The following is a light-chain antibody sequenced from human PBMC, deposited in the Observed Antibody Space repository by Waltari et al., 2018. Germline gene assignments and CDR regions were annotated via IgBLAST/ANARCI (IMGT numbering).Light chain of an antibody. CDR1: QSISNN. Sequence: EIVMTQSPATLSVSPGERATLSCRASQSISNNLGWYQQKPGRAPRRLSYGASTRATGIPARFSGSGSGTEFTLTINNMQSEDFAVYYCQQYNNWPPWTFGQGTKVEIK. CDR3: QQYNNWPPWT. CDR2: GAS. V-gene: IGKV3-15*01. J-gene: IGKJ1*01.